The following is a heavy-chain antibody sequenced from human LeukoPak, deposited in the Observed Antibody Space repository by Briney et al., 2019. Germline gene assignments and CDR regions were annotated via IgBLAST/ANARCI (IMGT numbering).Heavy chain of an antibody. D-gene: IGHD6-13*01. CDR1: GFTFSSYA. J-gene: IGHJ4*02. V-gene: IGHV3-23*01. Sequence: GGSLRLPCAASGFTFSSYAMSWVRQAPGKGLEWVSAISGSGGSTYYADSVKGRFTISRDNSKNTLYLQMNSLRAEDTAVYYCAKDPRTYSSSWYFGYWGQGTLVTVSS. CDR2: ISGSGGST. CDR3: AKDPRTYSSSWYFGY.